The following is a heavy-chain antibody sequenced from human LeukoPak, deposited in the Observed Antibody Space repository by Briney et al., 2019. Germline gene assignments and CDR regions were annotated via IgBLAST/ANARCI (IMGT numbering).Heavy chain of an antibody. CDR3: ARGRETYYYDSSGYVYYFDY. J-gene: IGHJ4*02. CDR2: IYHSGST. V-gene: IGHV4-4*02. D-gene: IGHD3-22*01. Sequence: SETLSLTCAVPGGSISSSNWWSWVRQPPGKGLEWIGEIYHSGSTNYNPSLKSRVTISVDKSKNQFSLELSSVTAADTAVYYCARGRETYYYDSSGYVYYFDYWGQGTLVTASS. CDR1: GGSISSSNW.